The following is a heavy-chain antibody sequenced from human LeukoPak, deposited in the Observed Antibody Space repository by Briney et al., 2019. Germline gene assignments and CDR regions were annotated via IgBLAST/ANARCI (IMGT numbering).Heavy chain of an antibody. V-gene: IGHV4-59*11. CDR2: IHYTGKP. CDR1: GGSISGHY. CDR3: ARFGVDYDMDV. J-gene: IGHJ6*02. Sequence: PSETLSLTCSVSGGSISGHYWTWIRQPPGKGLEWIGQIHYTGKPDYNPSLKSRISISVDKSKNQVALQVSSVTAADSAIYDCARFGVDYDMDVWGHGTTVSVCS. D-gene: IGHD3-16*01.